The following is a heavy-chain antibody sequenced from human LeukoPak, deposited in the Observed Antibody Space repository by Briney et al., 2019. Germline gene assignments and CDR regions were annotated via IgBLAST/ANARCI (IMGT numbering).Heavy chain of an antibody. CDR3: ARGGLTIAEATTSWYLDY. CDR1: GFTFSTYG. Sequence: PGRPLRLSCAASGFTFSTYGMHWVRQAQGKGLEGVALIWYDGSNENYADSVKGRFTISRDNSRDTLYLQMNSLRGEDTAVYYCARGGLTIAEATTSWYLDYWGQGTLVTVSS. J-gene: IGHJ4*02. V-gene: IGHV3-33*01. CDR2: IWYDGSNE. D-gene: IGHD1-26*01.